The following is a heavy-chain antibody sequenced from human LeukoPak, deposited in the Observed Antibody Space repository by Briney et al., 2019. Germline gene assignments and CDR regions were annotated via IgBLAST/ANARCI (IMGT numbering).Heavy chain of an antibody. D-gene: IGHD1-1*01. J-gene: IGHJ4*02. CDR1: GFTFSSYE. CDR2: INSGGSTL. CDR3: ARIHNLGILAHFDY. Sequence: PGGSLRLSCAASGFTFSSYEMNWVRQAPGKGLEWVSYINSGGSTLYYADSVKGRFTISRDNAKNSLYLQMNSLRAEDTAAYYCARIHNLGILAHFDYWGQGTLVTVSS. V-gene: IGHV3-48*03.